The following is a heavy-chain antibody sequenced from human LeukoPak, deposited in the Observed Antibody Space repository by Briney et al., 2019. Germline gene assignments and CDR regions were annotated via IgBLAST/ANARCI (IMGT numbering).Heavy chain of an antibody. V-gene: IGHV4-34*01. CDR3: ARGVIGYSYGRYFDY. D-gene: IGHD5-18*01. CDR2: INHSGST. J-gene: IGHJ4*02. Sequence: PSETLSLTCAVYGGSFSGYYWSWIRQPPGKGLEWIGEINHSGSTNYNPSLKSRVTISVDTSENQFSLKLSSVTAADTAVYYCARGVIGYSYGRYFDYWGQGTLVTVSS. CDR1: GGSFSGYY.